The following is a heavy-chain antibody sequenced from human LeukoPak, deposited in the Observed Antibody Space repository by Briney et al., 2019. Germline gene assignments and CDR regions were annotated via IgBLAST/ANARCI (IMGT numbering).Heavy chain of an antibody. J-gene: IGHJ4*02. V-gene: IGHV3-64D*06. D-gene: IGHD3-16*01. CDR3: VKDFGRVRGTPDS. Sequence: GGSLRLSCSASGFVFSIYTMYWVRQAPGKGPEYVSTISGSGNGGSIYYADSVKGRFTISRDDSEGILYLQMNGLRSEDTAVYYCVKDFGRVRGTPDSWGQGTLVTVSS. CDR1: GFVFSIYT. CDR2: ISGSGNGGSI.